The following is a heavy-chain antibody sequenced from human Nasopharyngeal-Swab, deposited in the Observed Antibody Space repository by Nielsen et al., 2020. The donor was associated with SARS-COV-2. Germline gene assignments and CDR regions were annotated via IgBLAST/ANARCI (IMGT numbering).Heavy chain of an antibody. D-gene: IGHD6-19*01. J-gene: IGHJ3*02. CDR2: IYYSGST. Sequence: SETLSLTCTVSGGSISSGGYYWSWIRQHPGKGLEWIGYIYYSGSTYYNPSLKSRVTISVGTSKNQFSLKLSSVTAADTAVYYCARSLGWRHYAFDIWGQGTMVTVSS. CDR1: GGSISSGGYY. V-gene: IGHV4-31*03. CDR3: ARSLGWRHYAFDI.